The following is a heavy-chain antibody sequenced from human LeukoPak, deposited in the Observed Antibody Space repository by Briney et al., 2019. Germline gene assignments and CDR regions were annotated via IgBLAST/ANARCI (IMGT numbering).Heavy chain of an antibody. V-gene: IGHV3-30*04. CDR1: GFTFSSYA. D-gene: IGHD3-9*01. Sequence: GGSLRLSCAASGFTFSSYALHWVRQAPGKGLEWVAVISYDGSNKYYADSVKGRSTISRDNSKNTLYLQMNSLRAEDTAVYYCARDPLRYFDWLFDYWGQGTLVTVSS. J-gene: IGHJ4*02. CDR3: ARDPLRYFDWLFDY. CDR2: ISYDGSNK.